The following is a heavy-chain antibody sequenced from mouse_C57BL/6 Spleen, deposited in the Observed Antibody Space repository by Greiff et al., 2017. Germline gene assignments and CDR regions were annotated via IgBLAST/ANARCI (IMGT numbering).Heavy chain of an antibody. CDR1: GYTFTDYY. CDR2: IYPGSGNT. J-gene: IGHJ4*01. D-gene: IGHD2-3*01. Sequence: VQLQQSGAELVRPGASVKLSCKASGYTFTDYYITWVKQRPGQGLEWIANIYPGSGNTYYNEKFTGKATLTAEKSSSTAYMQLSRLTSEDSAVYCGVRGDDGYYDYAMDDWGQGTSVTASS. V-gene: IGHV1-76*01. CDR3: VRGDDGYYDYAMDD.